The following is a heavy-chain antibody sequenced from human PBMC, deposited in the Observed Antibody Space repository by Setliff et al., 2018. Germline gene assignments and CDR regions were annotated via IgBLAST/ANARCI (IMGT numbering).Heavy chain of an antibody. CDR3: ARRGTYRYFDY. Sequence: PSETLSLTCTVSGGSISGASIRSYYWSWIRQPPGKGLEFIGYVYYSGTTNYDPSLKSRVTISVDTSKNQFSLKLSSVTAADTAIYYCARRGTYRYFDYWGQGTLVTVS. CDR2: VYYSGTT. J-gene: IGHJ4*02. CDR1: GGSISGASIRSYY. V-gene: IGHV4-61*01.